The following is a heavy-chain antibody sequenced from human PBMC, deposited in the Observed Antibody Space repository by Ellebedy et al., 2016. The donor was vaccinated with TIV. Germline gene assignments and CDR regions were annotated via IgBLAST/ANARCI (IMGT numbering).Heavy chain of an antibody. J-gene: IGHJ4*02. V-gene: IGHV5-51*01. CDR2: IYPDDSDA. Sequence: GESLKISCQGSGYTFTNHWIAWVRQMPGEGLEWMGIIYPDDSDARYSPSFQGQVTFSVDKSITTAYLQWTSLKASDTANYYCARLNGASRDPQFDYWGQGTLVTVSS. CDR3: ARLNGASRDPQFDY. D-gene: IGHD2-2*01. CDR1: GYTFTNHW.